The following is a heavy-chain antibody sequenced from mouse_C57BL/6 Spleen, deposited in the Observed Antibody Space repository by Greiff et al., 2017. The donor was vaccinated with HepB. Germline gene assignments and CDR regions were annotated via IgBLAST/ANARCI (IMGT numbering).Heavy chain of an antibody. CDR1: GYTFTSYW. Sequence: QVQLQQPGAELVRPGSSVKLSCKASGYTFTSYWMHWVKQRPIQGLEWIGNIDPSDSETHYNQKFKDKATLTVDKSSSTAYMQLSSLTSEDSAVYYCARGGHSGGYFDVWGTGTTVTVSS. J-gene: IGHJ1*03. CDR3: ARGGHSGGYFDV. V-gene: IGHV1-52*01. CDR2: IDPSDSET.